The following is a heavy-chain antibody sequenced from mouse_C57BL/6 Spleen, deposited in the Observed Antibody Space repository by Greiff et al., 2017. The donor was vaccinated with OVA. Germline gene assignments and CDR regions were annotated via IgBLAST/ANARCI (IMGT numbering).Heavy chain of an antibody. J-gene: IGHJ2*01. CDR3: TTGYDGYNPYYFDY. CDR1: GFNIKDDY. D-gene: IGHD2-3*01. CDR2: IDPENGDT. V-gene: IGHV14-4*01. Sequence: EVKLVESGAELVRPGASVKLSCTASGFNIKDDYMHWVKQRPEQGLEWIGWIDPENGDTEYASKFQGKATMTADTSSNTAYLQLSSLTSEDTAVYYCTTGYDGYNPYYFDYWGQGTTLTVSS.